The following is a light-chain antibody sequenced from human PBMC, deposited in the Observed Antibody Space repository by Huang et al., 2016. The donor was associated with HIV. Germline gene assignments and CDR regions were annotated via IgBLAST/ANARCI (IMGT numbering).Light chain of an antibody. Sequence: EIVMTQSPATLSVSPGERATLSCRASQSVSSNLAWYQQQPGQAPRLLIYGASTRATGIPARFRGSGSGTDFTLTISSLQSEDFAVYYCQHYNNWPYTFGQGTKLEI. CDR1: QSVSSN. CDR3: QHYNNWPYT. V-gene: IGKV3-15*01. CDR2: GAS. J-gene: IGKJ2*01.